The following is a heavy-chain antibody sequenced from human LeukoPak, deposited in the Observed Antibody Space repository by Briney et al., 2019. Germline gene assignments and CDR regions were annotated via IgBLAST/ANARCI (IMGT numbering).Heavy chain of an antibody. CDR1: GFTFSAYA. Sequence: PGGSLRLSCEASGFTFSAYAMTWVRQAPGKGLEWVANIKQDGSAKHYVDSVKGRFTISRDNAKNSLYLQMNSLRAEDTAVYYCARALVGATDWGQGTLVTVSS. V-gene: IGHV3-7*05. CDR2: IKQDGSAK. J-gene: IGHJ4*02. D-gene: IGHD1-26*01. CDR3: ARALVGATD.